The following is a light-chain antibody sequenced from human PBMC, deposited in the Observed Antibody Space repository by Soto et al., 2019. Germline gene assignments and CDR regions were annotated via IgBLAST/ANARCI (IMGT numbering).Light chain of an antibody. CDR2: NN. V-gene: IGLV1-44*01. Sequence: QSVLTQPPSASGTPGQRVTISCSGSRSNIGNNAVSWYQQLPGTAPKLLIYNNQRPSGVPDRFSGSKSGTSASLAISGLQSEDEADYYCEAWDDSLNARGVFGGGTKLTVL. J-gene: IGLJ3*02. CDR3: EAWDDSLNARGV. CDR1: RSNIGNNA.